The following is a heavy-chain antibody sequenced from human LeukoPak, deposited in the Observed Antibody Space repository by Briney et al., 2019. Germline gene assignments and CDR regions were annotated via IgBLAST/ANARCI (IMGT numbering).Heavy chain of an antibody. CDR1: GGSVSSGSHY. V-gene: IGHV4-61*01. CDR2: IYYSGST. D-gene: IGHD3-10*01. J-gene: IGHJ4*02. CDR3: ARGAPGEFDY. Sequence: SETLSLTCTVSGGSVSSGSHYWSWIRQPPGKGLEWIGYIYYSGSTNYNPSLKSRVTISVDTSKNQFSLKLSSVTAADTAVYYCARGAPGEFDYWGQGTLVTVSS.